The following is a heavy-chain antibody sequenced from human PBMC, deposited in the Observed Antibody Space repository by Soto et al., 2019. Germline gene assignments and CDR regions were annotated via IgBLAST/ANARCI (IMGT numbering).Heavy chain of an antibody. D-gene: IGHD2-2*01. CDR2: ISAYNGNT. V-gene: IGHV1-18*01. Sequence: QVQLVQSGAEVKKPGASVKVSCKSSGYTFTSYGISWVRQAPGQGLERMGWISAYNGNTNYAQKLQGRVTMTTDTSTSTAYIELRSLRSDDTAVYYCAALDCSSTSCYYNWFDPWGQGTLVTVSS. CDR1: GYTFTSYG. CDR3: AALDCSSTSCYYNWFDP. J-gene: IGHJ5*02.